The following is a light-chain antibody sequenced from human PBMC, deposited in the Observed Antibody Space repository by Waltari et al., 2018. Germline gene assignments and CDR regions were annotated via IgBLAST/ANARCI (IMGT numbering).Light chain of an antibody. CDR2: IDN. CDR3: ATWDDSLNAWV. CDR1: YSNIGRNA. J-gene: IGLJ3*02. V-gene: IGLV1-44*01. Sequence: QSVLTQPPSASGTPGQRVTISCSGSYSNIGRNAVNWYQQLPEAAPKLLIYIDNHRPSGVPDRFSGSKSGTSASLAISGLQSEDEAVYRCATWDDSLNAWVFGGGTKVTVL.